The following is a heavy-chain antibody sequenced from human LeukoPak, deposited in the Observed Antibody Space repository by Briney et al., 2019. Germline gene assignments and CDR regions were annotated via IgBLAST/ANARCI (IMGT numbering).Heavy chain of an antibody. Sequence: GGSLRLSCAASGFTFSSYWMHWVRQAPGKGLEWVSVIYSGGSTYYADSVKGRFTISRDNSKNTLYLQMNSLRAEDTAVYYCARAAWGDYPGGYWGQGTLVTASS. V-gene: IGHV3-66*01. D-gene: IGHD4-17*01. CDR1: GFTFSSYW. CDR2: IYSGGST. J-gene: IGHJ4*02. CDR3: ARAAWGDYPGGY.